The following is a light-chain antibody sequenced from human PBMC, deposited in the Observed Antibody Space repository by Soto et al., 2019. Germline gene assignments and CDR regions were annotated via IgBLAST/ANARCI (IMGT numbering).Light chain of an antibody. J-gene: IGLJ2*01. CDR2: DVS. V-gene: IGLV2-14*01. CDR3: SSYTSITTWV. CDR1: SSDVGGYNY. Sequence: QSALTQPASVSGSPGQSITISCTGTSSDVGGYNYVSWYQQHPGKAPKLMIYDVSNRPSGVSNRFSGSKSGNTASLTISGLQAEEEADFYCSSYTSITTWVFGGGTKLTVL.